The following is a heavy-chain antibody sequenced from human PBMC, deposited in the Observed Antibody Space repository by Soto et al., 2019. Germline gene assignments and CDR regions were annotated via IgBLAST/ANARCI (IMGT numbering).Heavy chain of an antibody. CDR1: GYTFTGYY. CDR3: ARDRAIFGVVLFDY. D-gene: IGHD3-3*01. V-gene: IGHV1-2*02. CDR2: INPNSGGT. Sequence: ASVKVSCKASGYTFTGYYMHWVRQAPGQGLEWMGWINPNSGGTNYAQKFQGRVTMTRDTSISTAYMELSRLRSDDTAVYYCARDRAIFGVVLFDYWRQGTRVTFSS. J-gene: IGHJ4*02.